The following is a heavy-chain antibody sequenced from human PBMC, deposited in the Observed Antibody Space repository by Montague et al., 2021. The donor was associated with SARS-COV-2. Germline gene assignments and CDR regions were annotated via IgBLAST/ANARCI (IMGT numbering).Heavy chain of an antibody. CDR3: ARDSIAVAGSPYYYGMDV. CDR1: GFTFSSYW. Sequence: SLRLSCAASGFTFSSYWMSWVRQAPGKGLEWVANIKQDGSEKCYVDSVKGRFTISRDNAKNSLYLQMNSLRAEDTAVYYCARDSIAVAGSPYYYGMDVWGQGTTVTVSS. J-gene: IGHJ6*02. CDR2: IKQDGSEK. D-gene: IGHD6-19*01. V-gene: IGHV3-7*01.